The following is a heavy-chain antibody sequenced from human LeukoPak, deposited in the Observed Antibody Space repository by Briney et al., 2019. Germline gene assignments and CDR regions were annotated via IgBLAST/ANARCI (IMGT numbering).Heavy chain of an antibody. CDR1: GGSISSYY. J-gene: IGHJ5*02. V-gene: IGHV4-59*01. CDR2: IYHSGST. D-gene: IGHD3-3*01. CDR3: ARNPYYDFWSGYYHNWFDP. Sequence: SETLSLTCTVSGGSISSYYWSWIRQPPGKGLEWIGYIYHSGSTNYNPSLKSRVTISVDTSKNQFSLKLSSVTAADTAVYYCARNPYYDFWSGYYHNWFDPWGQGTLVTVSS.